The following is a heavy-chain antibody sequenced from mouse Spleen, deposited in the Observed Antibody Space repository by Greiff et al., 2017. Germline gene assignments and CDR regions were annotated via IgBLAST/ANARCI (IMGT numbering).Heavy chain of an antibody. CDR2: INPSSGYT. J-gene: IGHJ2*01. Sequence: VQLQQSGAELARPGASVKMSCKASGYTFTSYTMPWVKQRPGQGLEWIGYINPSSGYTKYNQKFKDKATLTADKSSSTAYMQLSSLTSEDSAVYYCARWGYRSDYWGQGTTRTVSA. D-gene: IGHD2-14*01. CDR1: GYTFTSYT. CDR3: ARWGYRSDY. V-gene: IGHV1-4*01.